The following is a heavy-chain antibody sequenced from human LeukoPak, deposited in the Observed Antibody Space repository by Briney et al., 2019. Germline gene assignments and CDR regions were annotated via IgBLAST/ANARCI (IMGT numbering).Heavy chain of an antibody. D-gene: IGHD3-9*01. Sequence: GGSLRLSCAASGFSFDDYGMSWVRQAPGKGLEWVAVISYDGSNKYYADSVKGRFTISRDNSKNTLYLQMNSLRAEDTAVFFCQEEDGIRDFDWLQDYWGQGTLVTVSS. CDR3: QEEDGIRDFDWLQDY. CDR1: GFSFDDYG. J-gene: IGHJ4*02. CDR2: ISYDGSNK. V-gene: IGHV3-30*03.